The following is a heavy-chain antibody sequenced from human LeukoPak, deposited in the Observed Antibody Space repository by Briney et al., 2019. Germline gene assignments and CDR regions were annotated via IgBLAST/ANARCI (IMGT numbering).Heavy chain of an antibody. D-gene: IGHD3-10*01. V-gene: IGHV1-46*01. J-gene: IGHJ5*02. CDR2: INPSGGST. Sequence: APVKVSCKASGYTFSGYYMHWVRQAPGQGLEWMGIINPSGGSTSYAQKFQGRVTMTRDTSTSTVYMELSSLRSEDTAVYYCARDLGSRGVRSNWFDPWGQGTLVTVSS. CDR3: ARDLGSRGVRSNWFDP. CDR1: GYTFSGYY.